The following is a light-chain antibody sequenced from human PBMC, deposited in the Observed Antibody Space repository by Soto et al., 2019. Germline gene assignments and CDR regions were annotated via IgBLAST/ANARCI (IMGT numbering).Light chain of an antibody. J-gene: IGKJ1*01. CDR2: DAS. Sequence: DIQMTQSPSTLSGSVGDRVTITCRASQSISRWLAWYQQRPGKAPNLLIYDASTLKTGVPSRFSGSGSGTEFTLTISSLEPEDFASYYCQQYNTYSAFGQGTKVDIK. V-gene: IGKV1-5*01. CDR1: QSISRW. CDR3: QQYNTYSA.